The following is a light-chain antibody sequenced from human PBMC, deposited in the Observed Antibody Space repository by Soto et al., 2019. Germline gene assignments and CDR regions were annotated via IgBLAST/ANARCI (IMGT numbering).Light chain of an antibody. CDR3: CSYAGSTSVV. J-gene: IGLJ2*01. Sequence: LTQPPSVSGSPGQSITISCTGTSSGVGTYNLVSWYQQNPGKAPKLMIYEGSKRPSGISNRFSGSKSGNTASLTISGLQAEDEADYYCCSYAGSTSVVFGGGTKLTVL. CDR2: EGS. V-gene: IGLV2-23*01. CDR1: SSGVGTYNL.